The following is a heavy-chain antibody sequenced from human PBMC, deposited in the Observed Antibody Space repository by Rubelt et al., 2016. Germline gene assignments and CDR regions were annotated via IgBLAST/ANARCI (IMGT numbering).Heavy chain of an antibody. Sequence: QVQLQQWGAGLLKPSETLSLTCAVYGGSFSGYYWSWIRQPPGKGLEWIGEINHSGSTNYDPSLKSRVTISVDTSENQFSLKLSSVTAADTAVYYCARSVAGPGDWGQGTLVTVSS. D-gene: IGHD6-19*01. J-gene: IGHJ4*02. V-gene: IGHV4-34*01. CDR3: ARSVAGPGD. CDR1: GGSFSGYY. CDR2: INHSGST.